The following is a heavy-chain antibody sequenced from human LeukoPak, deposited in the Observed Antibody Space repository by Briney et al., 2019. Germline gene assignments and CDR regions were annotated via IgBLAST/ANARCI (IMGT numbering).Heavy chain of an antibody. CDR3: ARDGGSAWFLDY. J-gene: IGHJ4*02. CDR1: GFTFSSHD. Sequence: PGGSLRLSCAASGFTFSSHDMHWVRQAPDKGLEWVAIISYDGGKKDYADSVKGRFTISRDNSKNSLYLQMNSLRAEDTAVYYCARDGGSAWFLDYWGQGTLVTVPS. V-gene: IGHV3-30*03. D-gene: IGHD6-19*01. CDR2: ISYDGGKK.